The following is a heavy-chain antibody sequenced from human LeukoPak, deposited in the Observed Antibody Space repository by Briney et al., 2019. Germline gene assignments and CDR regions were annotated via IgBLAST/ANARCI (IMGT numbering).Heavy chain of an antibody. D-gene: IGHD6-19*01. CDR1: GYTLTELS. Sequence: ASVKVSCKVSGYTLTELSMHWVRQAPGKGLEWMGGFDPEDGETIYAQKFQGRVTMTEDTSTDTAYMELSSLRSEDTAVYYCETGLKTPGAFDIWGQGTMVTVSS. V-gene: IGHV1-24*01. CDR3: ETGLKTPGAFDI. CDR2: FDPEDGET. J-gene: IGHJ3*02.